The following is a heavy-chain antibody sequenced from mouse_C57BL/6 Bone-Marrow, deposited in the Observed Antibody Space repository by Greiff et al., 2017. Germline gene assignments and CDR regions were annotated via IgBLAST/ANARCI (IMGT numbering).Heavy chain of an antibody. V-gene: IGHV1-55*01. J-gene: IGHJ4*01. D-gene: IGHD2-3*01. Sequence: QVQLQQPGAELVKPGASVTMSCKASGYTFTSYWVTWVKQRPGQGLEWIGDIYPGSGSTNYNAKFKSKATLTVDTSSSTAYMQLSSLTSEDSAVYYCAREGYYTHYYAMDYWGKGTSVTVSS. CDR1: GYTFTSYW. CDR3: AREGYYTHYYAMDY. CDR2: IYPGSGST.